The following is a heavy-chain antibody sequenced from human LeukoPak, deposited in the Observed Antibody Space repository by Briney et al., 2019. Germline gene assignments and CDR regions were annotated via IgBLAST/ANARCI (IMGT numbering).Heavy chain of an antibody. D-gene: IGHD5-18*01. J-gene: IGHJ4*02. CDR1: GFTFDDYD. V-gene: IGHV3-9*01. CDR2: INWSSGSI. CDR3: AKGRGYSYGYLADY. Sequence: GGSLTLSCAASGFTFDDYDMLWPRHAPGKGLVWVSGINWSSGSIGYADSVKGRFTISRDNAKNSLYLQMSSLRAEDTALYYCAKGRGYSYGYLADYWGQGTLVTVSS.